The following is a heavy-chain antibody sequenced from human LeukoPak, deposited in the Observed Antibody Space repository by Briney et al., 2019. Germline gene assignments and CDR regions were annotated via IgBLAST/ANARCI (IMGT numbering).Heavy chain of an antibody. CDR2: ISSSSSYI. Sequence: GGSLRLSCAASGFTFGSYSMNWVRQAPGKGLEWVSSISSSSSYIYYADSVKGRFTISRDNAKNSLYLQMNSLRAEDTAVYYCARDREDGYNGFDYWGQGTLVTVSS. J-gene: IGHJ4*02. D-gene: IGHD5-24*01. CDR1: GFTFGSYS. V-gene: IGHV3-21*01. CDR3: ARDREDGYNGFDY.